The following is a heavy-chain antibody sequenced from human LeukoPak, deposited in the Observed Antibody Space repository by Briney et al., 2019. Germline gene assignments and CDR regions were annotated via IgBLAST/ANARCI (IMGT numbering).Heavy chain of an antibody. CDR3: AREDYYGSGSYNAFDI. Sequence: GASVKVSCKASGYTFTGYYMHWVRQAPGQGLEWMGWINPNSGGTNYAQKFQGRVTMTRDTSISTAYMELSRLRSDDTAVYYCAREDYYGSGSYNAFDIWGQGTTVTVSS. D-gene: IGHD3-10*01. J-gene: IGHJ3*02. CDR2: INPNSGGT. CDR1: GYTFTGYY. V-gene: IGHV1-2*02.